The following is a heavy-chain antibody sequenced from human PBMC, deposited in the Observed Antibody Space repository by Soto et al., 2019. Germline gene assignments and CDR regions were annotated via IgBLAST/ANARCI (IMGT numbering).Heavy chain of an antibody. CDR3: AKDHSGSYSYYYYGMDV. CDR2: ISGSGGST. V-gene: IGHV3-23*01. CDR1: GFTFSSYA. D-gene: IGHD1-26*01. Sequence: GGSLRLSCAASGFTFSSYAMSWVRQAPGKGLEWVSAISGSGGSTYYADSVKGRFTISRDNSKNTLYLQMNSLRAEDTAVYYCAKDHSGSYSYYYYGMDVWGQGTTVTVSS. J-gene: IGHJ6*02.